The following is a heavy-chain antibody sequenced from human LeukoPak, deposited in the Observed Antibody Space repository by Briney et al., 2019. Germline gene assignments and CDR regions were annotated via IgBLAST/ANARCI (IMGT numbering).Heavy chain of an antibody. D-gene: IGHD3-22*01. V-gene: IGHV4-39*07. J-gene: IGHJ4*02. CDR1: GGSISSSSYY. CDR2: IYYSGST. CDR3: ARTYYYDSSGYLPPYYFDY. Sequence: SETLCLTCTVSGGSISSSSYYWGWIRQPPGKGLEWIGSIYYSGSTYYNPSLKSRVTISVDTSKNQFSLKLSSVTAADTAVYYCARTYYYDSSGYLPPYYFDYWGQGTLVTVSS.